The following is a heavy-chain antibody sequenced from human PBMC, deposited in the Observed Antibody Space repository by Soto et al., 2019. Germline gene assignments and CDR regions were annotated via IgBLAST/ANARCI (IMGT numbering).Heavy chain of an antibody. V-gene: IGHV4-61*01. J-gene: IGHJ4*01. CDR3: VRGDAEVWEVKY. CDR1: GGSVRSGRYY. CDR2: VYYSVST. D-gene: IGHD1-26*01. Sequence: PSETLSLTCTVSGGSVRSGRYYWGWIRQPPGKGLEWIGYVYYSVSTNYNPSLRSRATISVDASKKQFSLKLRSVTAADTAVYYCVRGDAEVWEVKYWGNGILVSVSA.